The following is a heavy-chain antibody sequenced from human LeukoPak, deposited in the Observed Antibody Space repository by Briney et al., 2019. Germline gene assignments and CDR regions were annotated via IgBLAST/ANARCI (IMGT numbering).Heavy chain of an antibody. V-gene: IGHV4-39*07. J-gene: IGHJ4*02. CDR3: ARAGTSTVVTPYYFDS. D-gene: IGHD4-23*01. CDR1: GGSISSSSSY. Sequence: SETLSLTCTVSGGSISSSSSYWGWIRQPPGKGLEWIGSIYYSGSNYCNPSLKSRVTISIDTSKNQFSLKLSSVTAADTAMYFCARAGTSTVVTPYYFDSWGQGTLVTVSS. CDR2: IYYSGSN.